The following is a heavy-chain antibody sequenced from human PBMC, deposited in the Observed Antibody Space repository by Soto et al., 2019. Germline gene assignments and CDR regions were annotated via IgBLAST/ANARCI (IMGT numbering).Heavy chain of an antibody. J-gene: IGHJ4*02. CDR1: GGTFSSYT. D-gene: IGHD5-18*01. CDR2: IIPFFGTA. Sequence: QVQLVQSGAEVKKPGSSVKVSCKASGGTFSSYTISWVRQAPGQGLEWMGGIIPFFGTANYAQKFQGRVTITADESTSTAYMELSSLRSEDTAVYYCARYRYGYSYFDYWGQGTLVTVSS. CDR3: ARYRYGYSYFDY. V-gene: IGHV1-69*12.